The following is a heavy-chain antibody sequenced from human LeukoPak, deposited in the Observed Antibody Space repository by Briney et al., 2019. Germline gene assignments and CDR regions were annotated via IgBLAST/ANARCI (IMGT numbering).Heavy chain of an antibody. CDR1: GCSLSNYN. D-gene: IGHD2-15*01. CDR2: ISGSSTYI. Sequence: NPWGSLRLSCAASGCSLSNYNMNWVRQAPGKRVEWDSSISGSSTYIYYADSVTGRFTISRDNAKNTLYLQMGSLRAEDMAVYYCASGGTRDAFDIWGQKTMVTVP. CDR3: ASGGTRDAFDI. V-gene: IGHV3-21*01. J-gene: IGHJ3*02.